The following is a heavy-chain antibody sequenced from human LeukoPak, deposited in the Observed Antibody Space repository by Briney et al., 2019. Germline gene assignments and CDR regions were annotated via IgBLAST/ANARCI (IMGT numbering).Heavy chain of an antibody. D-gene: IGHD5-12*01. V-gene: IGHV3-23*01. CDR3: AKDQKPDSGYDIDY. CDR2: IFGSGDST. J-gene: IGHJ4*02. CDR1: GFTISTYG. Sequence: GGSLKLSCAASGFTISTYGMNWVRQAPRKGLEWVSVIFGSGDSTYYADSVKGRFTISRDRSKNTLYLEMHSLRADDTAVYYCAKDQKPDSGYDIDYWGQGTLVTVSS.